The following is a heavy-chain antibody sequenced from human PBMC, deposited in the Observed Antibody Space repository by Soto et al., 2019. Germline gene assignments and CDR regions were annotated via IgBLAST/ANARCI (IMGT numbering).Heavy chain of an antibody. CDR2: IYPGDSDT. CDR3: ARHCEEGSSWSLRAPDADYYYYYYMDV. V-gene: IGHV5-51*01. J-gene: IGHJ6*03. D-gene: IGHD6-13*01. CDR1: GYSFTSYW. Sequence: EVQLVQSGAEVKKPGESLKISCKGSGYSFTSYWIGWVRQMPGKGLEWMGIIYPGDSDTRYSPSFQGQVTISADKSISTAYLQWSSLKASDTAMYYCARHCEEGSSWSLRAPDADYYYYYYMDVWGKGTTVTVSS.